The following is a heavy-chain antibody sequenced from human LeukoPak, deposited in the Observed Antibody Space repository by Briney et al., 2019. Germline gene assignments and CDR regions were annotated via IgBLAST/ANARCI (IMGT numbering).Heavy chain of an antibody. CDR1: GVTLSSYA. CDR2: ISPICSTA. CDR3: ARVDSPDFWSGYYRYYFDY. D-gene: IGHD3-3*01. J-gene: IGHJ4*02. Sequence: SVKLSCTASGVTLSSYAISWVRQAPGQGLEWMGGISPICSTANYAHNFKGRVTITTDESKSTAYMELSSLRSEDTAVYYFARVDSPDFWSGYYRYYFDYWGQGTLVTVSS. V-gene: IGHV1-69*05.